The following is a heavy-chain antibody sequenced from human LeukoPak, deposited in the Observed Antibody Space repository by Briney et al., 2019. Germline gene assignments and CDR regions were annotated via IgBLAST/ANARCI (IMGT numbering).Heavy chain of an antibody. CDR1: GYTFTTSS. D-gene: IGHD3-16*01. Sequence: GASVKVSCKTSGYTFTTSSITWVRQAPRQGLEWMGWISASNGNTNYAQKFQGRVTMTTDASTSTAYMEVRSLTHDDTAVYYCARVTSNNWWGNLEAWGQGTLVIVSS. J-gene: IGHJ1*01. CDR2: ISASNGNT. V-gene: IGHV1-18*01. CDR3: ARVTSNNWWGNLEA.